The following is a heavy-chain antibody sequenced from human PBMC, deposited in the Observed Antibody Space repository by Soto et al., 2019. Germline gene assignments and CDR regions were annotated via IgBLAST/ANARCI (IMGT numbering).Heavy chain of an antibody. D-gene: IGHD7-27*01. CDR2: MGAETGNT. J-gene: IGHJ5*01. CDR3: TGGPPNWGFDS. Sequence: ASVKVSCKASGFTFTSSAMKWVRQTRGQRLEWIGWMGAETGNTDYAQKYQERVTITRDTSTSTAYMELSSLTSEDTAVYYCTGGPPNWGFDSWGQGTPVTVS. CDR1: GFTFTSSA. V-gene: IGHV1-58*02.